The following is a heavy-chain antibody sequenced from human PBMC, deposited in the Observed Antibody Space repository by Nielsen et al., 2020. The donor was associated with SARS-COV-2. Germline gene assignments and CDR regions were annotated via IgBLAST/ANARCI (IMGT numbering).Heavy chain of an antibody. D-gene: IGHD5-24*01. Sequence: GSLRLSCAASGFTFSSYWMSWIRQPPGKGLEWIGEINHSGSTNYNPSLKSRVTISVDTSKNQFSLKLSSVTAADTAVYYCARGRGRWLPGLGYWGQGTLVTVSS. J-gene: IGHJ4*02. CDR1: GFTFSSYW. V-gene: IGHV4-34*01. CDR3: ARGRGRWLPGLGY. CDR2: INHSGST.